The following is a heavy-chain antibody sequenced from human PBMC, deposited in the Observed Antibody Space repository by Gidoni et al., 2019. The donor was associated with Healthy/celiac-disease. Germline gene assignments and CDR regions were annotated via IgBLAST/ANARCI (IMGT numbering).Heavy chain of an antibody. CDR3: ARRGYYYDSSGSRGWYFDL. V-gene: IGHV4-39*01. CDR2: IYYSGST. CDR1: GGPISSSSYC. D-gene: IGHD3-22*01. Sequence: QLQLQESGPGLVKPSETLSLTCTVSGGPISSSSYCWGWSRQPPGKGLEWIGSIYYSGSTYYNPSLKSRVTISVDTSKNQFSLTLSSVTAADTAVYYCARRGYYYDSSGSRGWYFDLWGRGTLVTVSS. J-gene: IGHJ2*01.